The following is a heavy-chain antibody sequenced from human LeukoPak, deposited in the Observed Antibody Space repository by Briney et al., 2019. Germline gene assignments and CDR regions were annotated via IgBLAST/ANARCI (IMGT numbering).Heavy chain of an antibody. CDR2: IYYSGST. Sequence: SETLSLTCTVSGGSISSYYLSWIRQPPGKGLEWIGYIYYSGSTNYNPSLKSRVTISVDTSKNQFSLKLSSVTAADTAVYYCANYDSSGYDAFDIWGQGTMVTASS. CDR3: ANYDSSGYDAFDI. J-gene: IGHJ3*02. D-gene: IGHD3-22*01. V-gene: IGHV4-59*01. CDR1: GGSISSYY.